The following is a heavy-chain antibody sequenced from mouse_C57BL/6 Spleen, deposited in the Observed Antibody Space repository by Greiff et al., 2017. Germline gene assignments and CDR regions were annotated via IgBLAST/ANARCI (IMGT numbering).Heavy chain of an antibody. CDR3: ATYGSSYWYFDV. CDR1: GFTFSDYG. V-gene: IGHV5-17*01. Sequence: EVMLVESGGGLVKPGGSLKLSCAASGFTFSDYGMHWVRQAPEKGLEWVAYISSGSSTIYYAATVKGRFTISRDNAKNTLFLQMTSLRSEDTAMYYCATYGSSYWYFDVWGTGTTVTVSS. J-gene: IGHJ1*03. D-gene: IGHD1-1*01. CDR2: ISSGSSTI.